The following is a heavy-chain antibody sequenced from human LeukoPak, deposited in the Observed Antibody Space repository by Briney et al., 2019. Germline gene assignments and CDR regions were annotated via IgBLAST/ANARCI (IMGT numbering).Heavy chain of an antibody. CDR1: GYTFTSYY. CDR2: INPSGGST. J-gene: IGHJ4*02. D-gene: IGHD1-1*01. Sequence: ASVKVSCKASGYTFTSYYMHWVRQAPGQGLEWMGIINPSGGSTSYAQKFQGRVTMTRDMSTSTVYMELSSLRSEDTAVYCCARDQNWNRPIFDYWGQGTLVTVSS. CDR3: ARDQNWNRPIFDY. V-gene: IGHV1-46*01.